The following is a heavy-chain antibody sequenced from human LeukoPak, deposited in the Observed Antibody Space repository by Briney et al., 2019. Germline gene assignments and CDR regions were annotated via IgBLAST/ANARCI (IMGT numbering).Heavy chain of an antibody. CDR2: ISGNSGST. CDR3: AKEQGDFWNDYGGG. Sequence: PGGSLRLSCAASGFTFSSYAMSWVRQAPGKGLEWVSGISGNSGSTYYADSVKGRFTIPRDNSMNTLDLQMNSLKAQDTAVYYCAKEQGDFWNDYGGGWGQGTLVTVSS. D-gene: IGHD3-3*01. J-gene: IGHJ4*02. CDR1: GFTFSSYA. V-gene: IGHV3-23*01.